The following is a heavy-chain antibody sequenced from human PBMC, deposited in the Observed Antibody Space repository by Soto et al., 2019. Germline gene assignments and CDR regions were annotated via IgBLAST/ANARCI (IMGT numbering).Heavy chain of an antibody. Sequence: GESLKISCKGSGYSFTSYWIGWVRQMPGKGLEWMGIIYPGDSDTRYSPSFQGQVTISADKSISTAYLQWSSLKASDTAMYYCADVYGWHREVVTASRVLAIDFWGQGTMVTVSS. CDR3: ADVYGWHREVVTASRVLAIDF. D-gene: IGHD2-21*02. CDR2: IYPGDSDT. CDR1: GYSFTSYW. V-gene: IGHV5-51*01. J-gene: IGHJ3*01.